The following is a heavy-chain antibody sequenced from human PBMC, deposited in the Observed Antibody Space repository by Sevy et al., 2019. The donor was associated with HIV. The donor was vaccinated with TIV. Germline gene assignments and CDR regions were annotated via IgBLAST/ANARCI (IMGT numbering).Heavy chain of an antibody. V-gene: IGHV3-33*01. CDR1: GFTFSSYG. J-gene: IGHJ3*02. CDR2: IWYDGSNK. CDR3: AREGSWLDAFNI. Sequence: GGSLRLSCAASGFTFSSYGMHWVRQAPGKGLEWVAVIWYDGSNKYYADSVKGRFTISRDNSKNMLYLQMNSLRAEDTAVYFCAREGSWLDAFNIWGQGTVVTVSS. D-gene: IGHD6-19*01.